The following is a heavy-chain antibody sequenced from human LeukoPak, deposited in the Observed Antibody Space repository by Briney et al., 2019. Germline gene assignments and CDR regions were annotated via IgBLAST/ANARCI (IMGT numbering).Heavy chain of an antibody. J-gene: IGHJ4*02. Sequence: SETLSLTCTVSGGSISSYYWSWIRQPPGKGLEWIGYIYYSGSTNYNPSLKSRVTISVDTSKNQFSLKLSSVTAADTAVYYCALTYYDFWSGSTYFDYWGQGTLVTASS. CDR2: IYYSGST. CDR1: GGSISSYY. V-gene: IGHV4-59*01. CDR3: ALTYYDFWSGSTYFDY. D-gene: IGHD3-3*01.